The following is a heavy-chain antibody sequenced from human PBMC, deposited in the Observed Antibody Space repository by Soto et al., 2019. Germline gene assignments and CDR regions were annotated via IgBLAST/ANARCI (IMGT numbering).Heavy chain of an antibody. CDR1: GYTFTSYY. D-gene: IGHD4-17*01. Sequence: ASVKVSCKASGYTFTSYYMHWVRQAPGQGLEWMGIINPSGGSTSYAQKFQGRVTMTRDTSTSTVYMELSSLRSEDTAVYYCAGPSQMTTETTAYYYYGMAVWSQGTTVTVSS. CDR2: INPSGGST. V-gene: IGHV1-46*01. CDR3: AGPSQMTTETTAYYYYGMAV. J-gene: IGHJ6*02.